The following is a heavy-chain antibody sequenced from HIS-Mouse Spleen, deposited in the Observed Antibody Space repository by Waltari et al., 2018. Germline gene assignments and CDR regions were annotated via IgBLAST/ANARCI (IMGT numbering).Heavy chain of an antibody. CDR1: GHTFTSYD. D-gene: IGHD3-3*01. CDR2: MNPNSGNT. V-gene: IGHV1-8*01. J-gene: IGHJ4*02. Sequence: QVQLVQSGAEVTKPGASVKVSCKASGHTFTSYDTIGVRQATGQGLEWMGWMNPNSGNTGYAQKFQGRVTMTRNTSISTAYMELSSLRSEDTAVYYCARVYYDFWSGYYYWGQGTLVTVSS. CDR3: ARVYYDFWSGYYY.